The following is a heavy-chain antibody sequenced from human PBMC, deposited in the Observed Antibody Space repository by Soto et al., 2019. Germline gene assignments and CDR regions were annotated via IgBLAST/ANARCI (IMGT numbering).Heavy chain of an antibody. V-gene: IGHV4-30-2*01. CDR1: GCSINSCCYS. D-gene: IGHD2-2*01. CDR2: IYHTGNT. CDR3: ARVERTLSTPFAYGMDV. J-gene: IGHJ6*02. Sequence: QLQLQESGAGLVKPAQTLSLTCTVSGCSINSCCYSWIWIRQPPGQGLEWIGYIYHTGNTFYNPSLQSRVTISVDQSKNQFSLSLVSVTAADTAMYYCARVERTLSTPFAYGMDVWGQGTTVNVSS.